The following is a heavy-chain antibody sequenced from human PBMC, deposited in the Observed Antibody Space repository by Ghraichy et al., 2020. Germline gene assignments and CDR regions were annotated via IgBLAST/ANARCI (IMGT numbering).Heavy chain of an antibody. V-gene: IGHV4-59*12. CDR1: GDSISNYY. Sequence: SETLSLTCTVSGDSISNYYWSWIRQPAGKGLEWIGRVYTSGSTNYNPSLNYNPSLKSRVTVSLDTSKKQFSLKLSFVTAADTAVYYCARERSVVGAPWIYYFDYWGQGTLVTV. CDR3: ARERSVVGAPWIYYFDY. D-gene: IGHD1-26*01. J-gene: IGHJ4*02. CDR2: VYTSGSTNYNP.